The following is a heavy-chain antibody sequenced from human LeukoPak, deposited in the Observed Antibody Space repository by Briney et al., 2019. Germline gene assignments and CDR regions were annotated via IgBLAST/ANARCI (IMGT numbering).Heavy chain of an antibody. CDR2: MNPNSGNT. CDR1: GYTFTSYD. V-gene: IGHV1-8*01. CDR3: ARVEYGGVVVVAATFDY. Sequence: GASVKVSCKASGYTFTSYDINWVRQATGQGLEWMGWMNPNSGNTGYAQKFQGRVTMTRNTSISTAYMELSSLRSEDTAVYYCARVEYGGVVVVAATFDYWGQGTLVTVSS. D-gene: IGHD2-15*01. J-gene: IGHJ4*02.